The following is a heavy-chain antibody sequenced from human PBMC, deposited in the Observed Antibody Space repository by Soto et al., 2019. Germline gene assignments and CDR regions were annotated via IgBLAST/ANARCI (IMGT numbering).Heavy chain of an antibody. CDR1: GGTFSSYA. D-gene: IGHD3-10*01. CDR3: ARDPDYYGSGSYSKLDY. V-gene: IGHV1-69*13. Sequence: GASVKVSCKASGGTFSSYAISWVRQAPGQGLEWMGGIIPIFGTANYAQKFQGRVTITADESTSTAYMELSSLRSEDTAVYYCARDPDYYGSGSYSKLDYWGQGTLVTVSS. J-gene: IGHJ4*02. CDR2: IIPIFGTA.